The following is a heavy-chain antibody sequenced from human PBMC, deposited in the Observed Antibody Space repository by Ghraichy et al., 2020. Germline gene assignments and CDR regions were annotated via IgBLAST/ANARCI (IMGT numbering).Heavy chain of an antibody. J-gene: IGHJ6*02. CDR2: ISGSGGST. D-gene: IGHD6-19*01. Sequence: SCAASGFTFSSYAMSWVRQAPGKGLEWVSAISGSGGSTYYADSVKGRFTISRDNSKNTLYLQMNSLRAEDTAVYYCAKDHAGGAVAGNDYYYYYGMDVWGQGTTVTVSS. V-gene: IGHV3-23*01. CDR3: AKDHAGGAVAGNDYYYYYGMDV. CDR1: GFTFSSYA.